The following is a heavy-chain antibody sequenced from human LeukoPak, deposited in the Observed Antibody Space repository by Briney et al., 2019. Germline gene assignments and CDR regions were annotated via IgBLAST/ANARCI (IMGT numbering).Heavy chain of an antibody. D-gene: IGHD6-13*01. Sequence: SETLSLTCAVYGGSFSGYYWSWIRQPPGKGLEWIGEINHSGSTNYNPSLKSRVTISVDTSKNQFSLKLSSVTAADTAVYYCARHADYSSSWYGGWFDPWGQGTLVTVSS. CDR3: ARHADYSSSWYGGWFDP. V-gene: IGHV4-34*01. CDR1: GGSFSGYY. CDR2: INHSGST. J-gene: IGHJ5*02.